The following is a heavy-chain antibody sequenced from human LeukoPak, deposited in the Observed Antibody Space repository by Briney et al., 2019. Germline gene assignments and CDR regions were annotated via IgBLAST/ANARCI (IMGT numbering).Heavy chain of an antibody. Sequence: ASVKDSCKASGYSFTGSYIHWVRHAPGQGVEWMGWSNLNSGGTNYAQKFQGRVTMTRDTSISTAYMELSRLRSDDTAVYYCARDRQLARNRDDGMDVWGQGTTVTVSS. CDR1: GYSFTGSY. V-gene: IGHV1-2*02. D-gene: IGHD6-13*01. J-gene: IGHJ6*02. CDR2: SNLNSGGT. CDR3: ARDRQLARNRDDGMDV.